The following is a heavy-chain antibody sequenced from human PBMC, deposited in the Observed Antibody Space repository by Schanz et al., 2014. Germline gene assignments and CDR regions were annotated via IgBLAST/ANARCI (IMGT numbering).Heavy chain of an antibody. J-gene: IGHJ4*02. CDR2: IKGDSSEK. D-gene: IGHD5-12*01. V-gene: IGHV3-7*03. CDR1: GFTFSDHW. CDR3: ARDPNSVNEIDY. Sequence: VQLVESGGALVQPGGSLRLSCSASGFTFSDHWMSWVRQPPGKGLEWVANIKGDSSEKNYVDSVKGRFTLSRDNAKKTMDLQMNSLXXXXTAVYYCARDPNSVNEIDYWGQVPLLPVSS.